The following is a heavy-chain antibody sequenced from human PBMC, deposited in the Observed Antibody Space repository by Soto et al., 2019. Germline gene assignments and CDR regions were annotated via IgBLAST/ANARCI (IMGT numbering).Heavy chain of an antibody. D-gene: IGHD3-10*01. J-gene: IGHJ3*02. Sequence: PGGSLRLSCAASGFTFSSYEMNWVRQAPGKGLEWVSYISSSGSTIYYADSVKGRFTISRDNAKNSLYLQMNSLRAEDTAVYYCAREIAGSGSLDAFDIWGQGTMVTVSS. CDR2: ISSSGSTI. CDR3: AREIAGSGSLDAFDI. CDR1: GFTFSSYE. V-gene: IGHV3-48*03.